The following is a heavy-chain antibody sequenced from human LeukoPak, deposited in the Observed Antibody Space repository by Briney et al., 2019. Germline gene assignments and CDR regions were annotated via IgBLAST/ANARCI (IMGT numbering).Heavy chain of an antibody. CDR3: ARDQLGGYGSYDY. CDR1: VFTLGDFA. Sequence: GGSLTLSCTASVFTLGDFAMSGVREAPGEGVEGVVFIRSKTFGVKTEYAAYVQGRFTISRDNAKNSVYLKMNSLGDEATAVYYCARDQLGGYGSYDYWGQGTLVTVSS. D-gene: IGHD3-10*01. V-gene: IGHV3-49*04. CDR2: IRSKTFGVKT. J-gene: IGHJ4*02.